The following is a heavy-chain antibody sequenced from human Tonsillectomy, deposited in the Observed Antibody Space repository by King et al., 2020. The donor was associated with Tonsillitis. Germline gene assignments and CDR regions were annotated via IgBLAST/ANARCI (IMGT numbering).Heavy chain of an antibody. CDR3: AKDWSETTVTLYYFDY. J-gene: IGHJ4*02. D-gene: IGHD4-17*01. V-gene: IGHV3-23*04. CDR1: GFTFSSYA. CDR2: ISGSGGST. Sequence: VQLVESGGGLVQPGGSLRLSCAASGFTFSSYAMSWVRQAPGKGLEWVSAISGSGGSTYYADSVKGRFTISRDNSKKTLYLQMNRLRAEDTAVYYCAKDWSETTVTLYYFDYWGQGTLVTVSS.